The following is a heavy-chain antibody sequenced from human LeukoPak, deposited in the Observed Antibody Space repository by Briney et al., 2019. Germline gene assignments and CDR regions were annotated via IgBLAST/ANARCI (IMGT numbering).Heavy chain of an antibody. J-gene: IGHJ4*02. CDR2: IYYSGST. Sequence: PSETLSLTCTVSGGSISSSSYYWGWIRQPPGKGLERIGSIYYSGSTYYNPSLKSRVTISVDTSKNQFSLKLSSVTAADTAVYYCARQGWELLRGVFDYWGQGTLVTVSS. CDR1: GGSISSSSYY. V-gene: IGHV4-39*01. D-gene: IGHD1-26*01. CDR3: ARQGWELLRGVFDY.